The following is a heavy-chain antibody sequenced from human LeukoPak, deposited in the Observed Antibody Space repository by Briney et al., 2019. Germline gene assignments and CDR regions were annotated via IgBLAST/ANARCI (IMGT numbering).Heavy chain of an antibody. V-gene: IGHV4-39*01. D-gene: IGHD6-19*01. J-gene: IGHJ4*02. Sequence: PSETLCLTCTASGVSISSSSYYWGWIRQPPGKGLEWTGSIYYSGSTYYNPSLKSRVTISVDTSKNQFSLKLSSVTAADTAVYYCARNGYSSGWYYFDYWGQGTLVTVSS. CDR2: IYYSGST. CDR3: ARNGYSSGWYYFDY. CDR1: GVSISSSSYY.